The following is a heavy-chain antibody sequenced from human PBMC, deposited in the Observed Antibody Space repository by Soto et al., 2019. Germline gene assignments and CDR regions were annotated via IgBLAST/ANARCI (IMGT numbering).Heavy chain of an antibody. CDR2: VNPNTGNT. V-gene: IGHV1-8*01. J-gene: IGHJ4*02. CDR3: AKSIRIAVAGIAYFFDY. CDR1: GYNFINYD. D-gene: IGHD6-19*01. Sequence: ASVKVSCKASGYNFINYDINWVRQATGQGLEWMGWVNPNTGNTGYAQKFQGRVPMTRNTSIDTVYMEMGSLTSEDTAVYYCAKSIRIAVAGIAYFFDYWGQGTLVTVSS.